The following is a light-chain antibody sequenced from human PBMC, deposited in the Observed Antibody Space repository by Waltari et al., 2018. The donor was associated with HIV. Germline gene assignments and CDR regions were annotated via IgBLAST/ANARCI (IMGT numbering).Light chain of an antibody. V-gene: IGLV2-14*03. CDR1: SSDVGAYDY. J-gene: IGLJ2*01. Sequence: QSALTQPASVSGSPGQSITISCIGSSSDVGAYDYVSWYQHHPGKAPKLLIYDVTHRPSGVSARLPGSKSGNTASLTISGLQADDEADYYCGSYTTTSTLGVFGGGTKLTVL. CDR2: DVT. CDR3: GSYTTTSTLGV.